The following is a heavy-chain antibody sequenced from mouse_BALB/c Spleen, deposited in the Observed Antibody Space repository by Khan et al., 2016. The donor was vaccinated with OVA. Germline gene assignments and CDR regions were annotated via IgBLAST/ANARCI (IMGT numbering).Heavy chain of an antibody. CDR2: INPSSGYS. J-gene: IGHJ1*01. V-gene: IGHV1-7*01. Sequence: VQLQESGAELANPGASVKMSCKSSGYTFSVYWIYWLKQRPGQGLEWIGYINPSSGYSDYNQRFKDKATLTADKSSTTAYMQLSSLTSEDSGVYFCSRRSFYGDLWYFDVWGAGTTVPVS. D-gene: IGHD2-13*01. CDR3: SRRSFYGDLWYFDV. CDR1: GYTFSVYW.